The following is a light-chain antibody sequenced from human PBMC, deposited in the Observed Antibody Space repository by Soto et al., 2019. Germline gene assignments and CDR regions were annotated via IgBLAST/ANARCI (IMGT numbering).Light chain of an antibody. CDR2: EGS. CDR3: CSYAGGSTFVV. Sequence: QSALTQPASVSGSPGQSITISCTGTSSGFGTYNLVSWYQQHPGKAPKLMIYEGSKRPSGVSNRFSGSKSGNTASLTISGLQAEDEADYYCCSYAGGSTFVVFGGGTKLTVL. V-gene: IGLV2-23*03. CDR1: SSGFGTYNL. J-gene: IGLJ2*01.